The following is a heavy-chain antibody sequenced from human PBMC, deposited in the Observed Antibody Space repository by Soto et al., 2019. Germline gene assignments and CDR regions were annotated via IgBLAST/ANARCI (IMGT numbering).Heavy chain of an antibody. D-gene: IGHD3-10*01. V-gene: IGHV6-1*01. CDR2: TYYRSKWYN. Sequence: SPTLSLTCALSEDSVSSNSAAWNWIRESPSRGLEWLGRTYYRSKWYNDYAVSVKSRITINPDTSKNQFSLHLNSVTPEDTAVYYCATRGITLGAEYFHHWGQGTLVTVSS. J-gene: IGHJ1*01. CDR1: EDSVSSNSAA. CDR3: ATRGITLGAEYFHH.